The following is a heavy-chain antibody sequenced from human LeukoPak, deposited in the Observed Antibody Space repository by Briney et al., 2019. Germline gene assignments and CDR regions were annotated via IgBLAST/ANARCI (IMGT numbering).Heavy chain of an antibody. CDR3: ATDQAYSSSRGDYYYYGMDV. J-gene: IGHJ6*02. Sequence: GGSLRLSCAASGFTFSSYWMSWVRQAPGKGLEWVANIKQDGSEKYYVDSVKGRFTISRDNAKNSLYLQMNSLRAEDTAVYYCATDQAYSSSRGDYYYYGMDVWGQGTTVTVSS. V-gene: IGHV3-7*01. CDR2: IKQDGSEK. D-gene: IGHD6-6*01. CDR1: GFTFSSYW.